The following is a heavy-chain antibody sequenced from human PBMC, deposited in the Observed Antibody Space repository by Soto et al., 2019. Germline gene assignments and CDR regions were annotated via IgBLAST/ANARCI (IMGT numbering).Heavy chain of an antibody. Sequence: PGGSLRLSCAASGFTFSNAWMSWVRQAPGKGLEWVGHIKSKTGGGTTDYTAPVKGRFTISRDDSKNTLYLQMNSLKTEDTAVYYCETDGDWGQGSLVTVSS. J-gene: IGHJ4*02. CDR1: GFTFSNAW. D-gene: IGHD2-8*01. CDR2: IKSKTGGGTT. CDR3: ETDGD. V-gene: IGHV3-15*01.